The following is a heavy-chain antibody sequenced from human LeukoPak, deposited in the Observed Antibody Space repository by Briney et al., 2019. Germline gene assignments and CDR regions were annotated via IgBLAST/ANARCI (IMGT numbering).Heavy chain of an antibody. CDR2: ITPIFGTA. CDR1: GGTFSSYA. J-gene: IGHJ4*02. V-gene: IGHV1-69*05. D-gene: IGHD3-16*01. CDR3: ARDDPGFMPENW. Sequence: SVKVSCKASGGTFSSYAISWVRQAPGQGLEWMGGITPIFGTANYAQKFQGRVTITTDESTSTAYMELSSLRAEDTAVYYCARDDPGFMPENWWGQGTLVTVSS.